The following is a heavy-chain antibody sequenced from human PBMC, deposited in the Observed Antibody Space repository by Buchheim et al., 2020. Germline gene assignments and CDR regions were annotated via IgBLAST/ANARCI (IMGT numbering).Heavy chain of an antibody. CDR1: GFTFSSYG. CDR3: AREVHYYDSSGYLDY. Sequence: QVQLVESGGGVVQPGRSLRLSCAASGFTFSSYGMHWVRQAPGKGLEWVAVIWYVGSNKYYADSVKGRFTISRDNSKNTLYLQMNSLRAEDTAVYYCAREVHYYDSSGYLDYWGQGTL. V-gene: IGHV3-33*01. D-gene: IGHD3-22*01. CDR2: IWYVGSNK. J-gene: IGHJ4*02.